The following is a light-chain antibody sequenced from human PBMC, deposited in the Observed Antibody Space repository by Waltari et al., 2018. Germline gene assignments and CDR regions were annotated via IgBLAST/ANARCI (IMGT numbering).Light chain of an antibody. CDR3: MQARQTPWT. J-gene: IGKJ1*01. CDR1: QSLLHSSGNTF. Sequence: DIVMTQSPLSLSVTPGEPASISCRSSQSLLHSSGNTFLDWYLQKPGQSPQLLIYLVSKRASGVPDSSSGSGSGTDFTLKISRVEAEDVGVYFCMQARQTPWTFGQGTKVEIK. V-gene: IGKV2-28*01. CDR2: LVS.